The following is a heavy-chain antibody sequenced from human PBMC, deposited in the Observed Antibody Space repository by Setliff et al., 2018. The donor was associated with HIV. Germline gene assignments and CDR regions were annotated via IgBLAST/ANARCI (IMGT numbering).Heavy chain of an antibody. CDR3: AKVPTWGSADY. V-gene: IGHV3-48*01. J-gene: IGHJ4*02. D-gene: IGHD3-16*01. Sequence: GGSLRLSCGASGFSFSSYSMNWVRQAPGKGLEWVSYISPSSTIIYYPDSVKGRFTTSRDNAKNSLYLQMNSLRAEDAAVYYCAKVPTWGSADYWGQGTLVTVSS. CDR2: ISPSSTII. CDR1: GFSFSSYS.